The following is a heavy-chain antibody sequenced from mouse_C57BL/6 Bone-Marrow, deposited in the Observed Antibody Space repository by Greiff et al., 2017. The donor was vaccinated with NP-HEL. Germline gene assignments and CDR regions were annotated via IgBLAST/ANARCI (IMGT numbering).Heavy chain of an antibody. Sequence: VHVKQSGPELVKPGASVKMSCKASGYTFTDYNMHWVKQSHGKSLAWIGYINPNNGGTSYNQKFKGKATLTVNKSSSTAYMELRSLTSEDSAVYYCARRDGYYRFAYWGQGTLVTVSA. CDR1: GYTFTDYN. V-gene: IGHV1-22*01. D-gene: IGHD2-3*01. J-gene: IGHJ3*01. CDR2: INPNNGGT. CDR3: ARRDGYYRFAY.